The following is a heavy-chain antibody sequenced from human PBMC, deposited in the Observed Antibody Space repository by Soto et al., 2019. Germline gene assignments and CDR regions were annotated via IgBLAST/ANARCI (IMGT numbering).Heavy chain of an antibody. V-gene: IGHV5-10-1*01. J-gene: IGHJ5*02. CDR1: GYSFTNYW. D-gene: IGHD5-12*01. CDR2: IDTSDSYI. Sequence: GESLKISCKGSGYSFTNYWITWVRQMPGKGLEWMGRIDTSDSYIDYSPSFQGHVTISSDKSINTVYLQWSSLKASDTAIYYCARLRDSGTDSNIWIDHWGQGTLVTVSS. CDR3: ARLRDSGTDSNIWIDH.